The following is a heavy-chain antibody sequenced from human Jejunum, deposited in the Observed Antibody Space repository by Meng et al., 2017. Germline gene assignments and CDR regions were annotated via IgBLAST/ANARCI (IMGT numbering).Heavy chain of an antibody. D-gene: IGHD2-2*01. J-gene: IGHJ4*02. V-gene: IGHV1-3*01. CDR2: INAGNGDT. CDR1: GYTFTNYA. CDR3: ARAYCSSTSCQYYPDY. Sequence: QVQLVQSGAEVKKPGASVKVSCKASGYTFTNYAMHWVRQAPGQRLEWMGWINAGNGDTKYSQNFQGRVTITRDTSASTAYMELSSLGSEDTAVYYCARAYCSSTSCQYYPDYWGQGTLVTVSS.